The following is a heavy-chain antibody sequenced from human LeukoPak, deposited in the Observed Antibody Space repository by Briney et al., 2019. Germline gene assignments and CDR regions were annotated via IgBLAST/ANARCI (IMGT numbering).Heavy chain of an antibody. CDR3: ARARGCSSTSCHNFDY. Sequence: PSETLSLTCAVYGGSFSGYYWSWIRQPPGKGLEWIGEINHSGSTNYNPSLKSRVTISVDTSKNQFSLKLSSVTAADTAVYYCARARGCSSTSCHNFDYWGQGTLVTVSS. CDR2: INHSGST. V-gene: IGHV4-34*01. J-gene: IGHJ4*02. D-gene: IGHD2-2*01. CDR1: GGSFSGYY.